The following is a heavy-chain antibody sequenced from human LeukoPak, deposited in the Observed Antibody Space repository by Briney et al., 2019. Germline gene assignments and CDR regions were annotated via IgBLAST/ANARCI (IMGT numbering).Heavy chain of an antibody. V-gene: IGHV5-51*01. J-gene: IGHJ4*02. D-gene: IGHD6-13*01. Sequence: GESLKISGKGSGYSFTNYWIGWVRQMPGKGLEWMGIIYPGDSDTRYCPSFQGQVTISADMSIRTAYLQWSSLKASDTAMYYCAKLGAYSSSWYGSFDYWGQGTLVTVSS. CDR3: AKLGAYSSSWYGSFDY. CDR2: IYPGDSDT. CDR1: GYSFTNYW.